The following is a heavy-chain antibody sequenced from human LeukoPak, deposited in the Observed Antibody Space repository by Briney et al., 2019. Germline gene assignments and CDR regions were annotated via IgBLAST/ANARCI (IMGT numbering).Heavy chain of an antibody. D-gene: IGHD2-21*01. CDR2: IYYSGST. J-gene: IGHJ4*02. CDR1: GGSVSSGSYY. CDR3: ARDHINNDH. V-gene: IGHV4-61*01. Sequence: PSETLSHTCTVSGGSVSSGSYYWSWIRQPPGKGLEWIGYIYYSGSTNYNPSLKSRVTISVDTSKNQFSLKLSSVTAADTAVYYCARDHINNDHWGQGTLVTVSS.